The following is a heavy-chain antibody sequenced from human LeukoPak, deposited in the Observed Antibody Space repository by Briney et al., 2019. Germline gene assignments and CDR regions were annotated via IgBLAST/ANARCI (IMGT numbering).Heavy chain of an antibody. Sequence: WGSLRLSCVVPGFDFSGFSMSWVRQVPGKGLEWVAIMEEYGSYIFYVDSVKGRFIISRDNARNSLYLQMNNLRAEDTAVYYCARPRGCGSARCNNFDSWGQGTLVTVSS. D-gene: IGHD2-2*01. CDR1: GFDFSGFS. V-gene: IGHV3-7*01. CDR3: ARPRGCGSARCNNFDS. CDR2: MEEYGSYI. J-gene: IGHJ4*02.